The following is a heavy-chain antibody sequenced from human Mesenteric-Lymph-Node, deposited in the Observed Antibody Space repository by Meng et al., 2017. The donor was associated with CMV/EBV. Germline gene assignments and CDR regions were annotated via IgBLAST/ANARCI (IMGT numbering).Heavy chain of an antibody. Sequence: SVKVSCKASGYAFTGYYLHWVRQAPGQGLEWLGWINPDTGSVTNSAQKFQGRVTVTSDTSMSTAYMELSSLRSDDTAIYYCSQTSGRNCRSGSCYSFDYWGQGTLVTVSS. CDR2: INPDTGSVT. J-gene: IGHJ4*02. V-gene: IGHV1-2*02. D-gene: IGHD2-15*01. CDR1: GYAFTGYY. CDR3: SQTSGRNCRSGSCYSFDY.